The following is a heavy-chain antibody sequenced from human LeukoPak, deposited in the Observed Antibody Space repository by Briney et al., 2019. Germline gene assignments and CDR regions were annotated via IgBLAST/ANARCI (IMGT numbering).Heavy chain of an antibody. D-gene: IGHD4-17*01. CDR1: GYTFIGYY. J-gene: IGHJ4*02. CDR2: NNHNSGST. CDR3: ARDRREATVTQFDY. Sequence: ASVKVSCKASGYTFIGYYMHWVRQAPGKGLEWMGWNNHNSGSTNYAQKFQGRVTMTRDTSNSTAYMELSSLRSDDTAVYYCARDRREATVTQFDYWGQGTLVTVSS. V-gene: IGHV1-2*02.